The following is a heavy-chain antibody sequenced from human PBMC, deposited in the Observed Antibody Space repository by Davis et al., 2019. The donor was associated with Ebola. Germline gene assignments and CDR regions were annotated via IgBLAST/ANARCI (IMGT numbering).Heavy chain of an antibody. CDR2: IHRDGSVI. CDR1: GFTFSNYW. V-gene: IGHV3-74*01. CDR3: AAIAVTGTAGAFDF. J-gene: IGHJ3*01. Sequence: PGGSLRLSCAASGFTFSNYWTHWVRQGPGKGLVWVSRIHRDGSVISYADSVKGRFTISRDNAKNTLYLQMNSLRAEDAGVYYCAAIAVTGTAGAFDFWGQGTMVTVSS. D-gene: IGHD6-13*01.